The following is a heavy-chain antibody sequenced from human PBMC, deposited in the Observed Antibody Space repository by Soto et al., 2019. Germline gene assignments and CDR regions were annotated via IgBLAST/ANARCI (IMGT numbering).Heavy chain of an antibody. CDR3: ARDSSSSSGGYYYYYAMDL. D-gene: IGHD6-6*01. Sequence: ASVKVSCKASGYTFTSYGISWVRQAPGQGLEWMGWISAYNGNTNYAQKLQGRVTMTTDTSTSTAYMELRSLRSDDTAVYYCARDSSSSSGGYYYYYAMDLWGQGTTVTVSS. CDR1: GYTFTSYG. V-gene: IGHV1-18*04. CDR2: ISAYNGNT. J-gene: IGHJ6*02.